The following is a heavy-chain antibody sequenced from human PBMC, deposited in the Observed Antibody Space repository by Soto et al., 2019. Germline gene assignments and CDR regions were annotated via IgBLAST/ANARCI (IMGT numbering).Heavy chain of an antibody. CDR1: GFSLSTSGVG. Sequence: QITLKESGPTLVKPTQTLTLTCTFSGFSLSTSGVGVGWIRQPPGKALEWLALIYWDDDKRYSPSLKSRLTITKDTSKNQVVLTMINMDPVDTATYYCAHSWLRNWFDPWGQGTLVTVSS. D-gene: IGHD6-19*01. CDR2: IYWDDDK. V-gene: IGHV2-5*02. CDR3: AHSWLRNWFDP. J-gene: IGHJ5*02.